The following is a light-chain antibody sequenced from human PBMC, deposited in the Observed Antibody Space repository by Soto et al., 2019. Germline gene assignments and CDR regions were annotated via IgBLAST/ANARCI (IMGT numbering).Light chain of an antibody. CDR1: RNILSSSNNRNY. CDR3: QQYFSSPIT. J-gene: IGKJ5*01. V-gene: IGKV4-1*01. Sequence: DIVMTQSPDSLAVSLGERATINCKSSRNILSSSNNRNYLAWYQHKPGQPPKLLLYWASTRESGVPDRFSGSGSGTDFTLTVSSLQAEDVAVYYCQQYFSSPITFGQGTRLEIK. CDR2: WAS.